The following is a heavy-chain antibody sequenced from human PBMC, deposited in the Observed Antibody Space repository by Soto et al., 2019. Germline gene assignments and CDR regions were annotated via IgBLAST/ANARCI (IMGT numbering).Heavy chain of an antibody. CDR2: IKQDGSEK. V-gene: IGHV3-7*03. J-gene: IGHJ6*02. CDR3: ARATGREQKLVLFYYYYYGMDV. Sequence: GGSLRLSCAASGFTFSSYWMSWVRQAPGKGLEWVANIKQDGSEKYYVDSVKGRFTISRDNAKNSLYLQMNSLRAEDTAVYYCARATGREQKLVLFYYYYYGMDVWGQGTKVTVSS. D-gene: IGHD6-13*01. CDR1: GFTFSSYW.